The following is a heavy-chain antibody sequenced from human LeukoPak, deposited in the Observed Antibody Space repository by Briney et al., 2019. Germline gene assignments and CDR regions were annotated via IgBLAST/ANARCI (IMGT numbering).Heavy chain of an antibody. CDR2: INPNSGGT. CDR3: ARESSVWYYHY. CDR1: GYTFTGYY. V-gene: IGHV1-2*06. D-gene: IGHD6-19*01. J-gene: IGHJ4*02. Sequence: ASVKVSYKASGYTFTGYYMHWVRQAPGQGLDWMGRINPNSGGTNYAQKFQGRVTMTRDTSISTAYMELSRLRSDDTAVYYCARESSVWYYHYWGQGTLVTVSS.